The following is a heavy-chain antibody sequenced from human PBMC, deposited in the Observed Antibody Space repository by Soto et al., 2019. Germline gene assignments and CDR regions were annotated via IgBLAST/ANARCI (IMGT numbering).Heavy chain of an antibody. J-gene: IGHJ4*02. D-gene: IGHD4-17*01. CDR3: AREAGDYVYYFDY. V-gene: IGHV3-7*01. Sequence: EVQLVESGGGLVQPGGSLRLSCAASGFTFSSYWMSWVRQAPGKGLEWVANIKQDGSEKYYVDSVKGRFTISRDNAKNSLYLQMNRRRAEDTAVYYCAREAGDYVYYFDYWGQGTLVTVSS. CDR1: GFTFSSYW. CDR2: IKQDGSEK.